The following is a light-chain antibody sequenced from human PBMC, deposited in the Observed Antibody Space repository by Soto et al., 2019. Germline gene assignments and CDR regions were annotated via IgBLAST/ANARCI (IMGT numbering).Light chain of an antibody. CDR2: DAS. CDR1: QGFTGF. CDR3: QQRRNLIT. J-gene: IGKJ5*01. V-gene: IGKV3-11*01. Sequence: EVVLTQSPATLSLSPGKRVTLSSRASQGFTGFLSWYQHKPGQAPRLLIFDASNRATGIPARFSGSGSGTDFTLTISSLEPEDFAIYYCQQRRNLITFGQGTRLEIK.